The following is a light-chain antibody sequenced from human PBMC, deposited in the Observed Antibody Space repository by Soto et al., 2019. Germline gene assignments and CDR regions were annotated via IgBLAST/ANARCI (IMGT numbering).Light chain of an antibody. CDR1: QSITSGY. CDR3: QHYGTSPTWT. J-gene: IGKJ1*01. V-gene: IGKV3-20*01. Sequence: EIVLTQSPGTLSLSAGERATLSCRASQSITSGYLAWYQQKPGQAPRPLIYGASRRASGIPGRFSGSGSGTDFTLTISRLEPEDFAVYYCQHYGTSPTWTFGQGTKVEVK. CDR2: GAS.